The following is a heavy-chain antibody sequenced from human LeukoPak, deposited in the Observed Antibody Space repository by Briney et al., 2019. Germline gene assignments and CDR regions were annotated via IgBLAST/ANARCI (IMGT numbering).Heavy chain of an antibody. CDR1: GGSISSGGYY. J-gene: IGHJ5*02. V-gene: IGHV4-30-2*01. D-gene: IGHD2-2*01. Sequence: SETLSLTCTVSGGSISSGGYYWSWIRQLPGKGLEWIGYIYHSGSTYYNPSLKSRVTISVDRSKNQFSLKLSSVTAADTAVYYCARSVVPAENWFDPWGQGTLVTVSS. CDR3: ARSVVPAENWFDP. CDR2: IYHSGST.